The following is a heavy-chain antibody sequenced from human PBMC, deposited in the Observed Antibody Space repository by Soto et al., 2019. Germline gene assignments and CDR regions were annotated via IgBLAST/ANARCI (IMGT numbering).Heavy chain of an antibody. J-gene: IGHJ4*02. CDR2: ISPSGSYM. V-gene: IGHV3-21*01. D-gene: IGHD3-3*01. Sequence: GGSLRLSCAASRFIFNTYSMDWVRQAPGKGLEWVASISPSGSYMYYGDSLKGRFTVSRDNAKNSLYLQMDSLRADDTAIYYCARFGLVTFDCWGQGTLVTVSS. CDR3: ARFGLVTFDC. CDR1: RFIFNTYS.